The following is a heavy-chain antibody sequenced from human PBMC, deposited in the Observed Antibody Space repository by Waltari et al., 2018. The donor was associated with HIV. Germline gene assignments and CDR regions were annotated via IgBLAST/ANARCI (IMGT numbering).Heavy chain of an antibody. CDR3: ATLGELVDGWFDP. V-gene: IGHV6-1*01. CDR2: TYYRSKWYN. Sequence: QVQLQQSGPGLVKPSQTLSLTFAISGDSVSSNSAPWNWIRQSPSRGLVLLGRTYYRSKWYNDYAVSVKSRITINPDTSKNQFSLQLNSVTPEDTAVDYCATLGELVDGWFDPWGQGTLVTVSS. CDR1: GDSVSSNSAP. D-gene: IGHD6-6*01. J-gene: IGHJ5*02.